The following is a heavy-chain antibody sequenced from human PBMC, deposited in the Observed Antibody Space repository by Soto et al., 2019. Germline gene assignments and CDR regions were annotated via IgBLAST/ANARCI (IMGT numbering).Heavy chain of an antibody. Sequence: SVKVACKASGGTFSSYAISWVRQAPGQGLEWMGGIIPIFGTANYAQKFQGRVTITADESTSTAYMELSSLRSEDTAVYYCARQHSSGYYNWFDPWGQGTLVTVSS. CDR2: IIPIFGTA. D-gene: IGHD3-22*01. J-gene: IGHJ5*02. CDR1: GGTFSSYA. V-gene: IGHV1-69*13. CDR3: ARQHSSGYYNWFDP.